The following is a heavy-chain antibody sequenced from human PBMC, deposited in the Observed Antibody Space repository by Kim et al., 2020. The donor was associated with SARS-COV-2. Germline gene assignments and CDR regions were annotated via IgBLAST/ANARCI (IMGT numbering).Heavy chain of an antibody. CDR2: INHSGST. J-gene: IGHJ4*02. D-gene: IGHD3-10*01. Sequence: SETLSLTCAVYGGSFSGYYWSWIRQPPGKGLEWIGEINHSGSTNYNPSLKSRVTISVDTSKNQFSLKLSSVTAADTAVYYCARDVTMVRGVTIFDYWGQGTLVTVSS. V-gene: IGHV4-34*01. CDR3: ARDVTMVRGVTIFDY. CDR1: GGSFSGYY.